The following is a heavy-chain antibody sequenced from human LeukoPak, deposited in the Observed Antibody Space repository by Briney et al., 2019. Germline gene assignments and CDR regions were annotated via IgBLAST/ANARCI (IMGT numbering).Heavy chain of an antibody. CDR1: GGSFSGYY. V-gene: IGHV4-34*01. Sequence: SETLSLTCAVYGGSFSGYYWSWIRQPPGKGLEWIGEINHSGSTNYNPSLKSRVTISVDTSKNQFSLKRSSVTAADTALYYCARRVVGWYMDVWGKGTTVTVSS. CDR3: ARRVVGWYMDV. J-gene: IGHJ6*03. D-gene: IGHD1-26*01. CDR2: INHSGST.